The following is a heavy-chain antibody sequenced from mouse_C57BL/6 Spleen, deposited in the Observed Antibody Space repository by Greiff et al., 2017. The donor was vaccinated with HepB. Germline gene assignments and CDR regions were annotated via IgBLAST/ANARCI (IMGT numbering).Heavy chain of an antibody. CDR3: ARGGLRLWYFDV. CDR2: IYPGSGST. Sequence: VQLQQPGAELVKPGASVKMSCKASGYTFTSYWITWVKQRPGQGLEWIGDIYPGSGSTNYNEKFKSKATLTVDTSSSTAYMQLSSLTSEDSAVYYCARGGLRLWYFDVWGTGTTVTVSS. CDR1: GYTFTSYW. V-gene: IGHV1-55*01. D-gene: IGHD2-4*01. J-gene: IGHJ1*03.